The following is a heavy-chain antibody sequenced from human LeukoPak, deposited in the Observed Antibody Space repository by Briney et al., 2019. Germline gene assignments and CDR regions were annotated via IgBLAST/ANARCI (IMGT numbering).Heavy chain of an antibody. CDR2: IKQDGSEK. V-gene: IGHV3-7*01. Sequence: GGSLRLSCAASGFTFSSYWMSWVRQAPGKGLEWVANIKQDGSEKYYVDSVKGRFTTSRDNAKNSLYLQMNSLRAEDTAVYYCARDGDIVVVPAPFDYWGQGTLVTVSS. D-gene: IGHD2-2*01. J-gene: IGHJ4*02. CDR3: ARDGDIVVVPAPFDY. CDR1: GFTFSSYW.